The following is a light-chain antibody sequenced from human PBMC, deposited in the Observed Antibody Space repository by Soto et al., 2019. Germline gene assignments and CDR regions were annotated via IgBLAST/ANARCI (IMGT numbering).Light chain of an antibody. J-gene: IGLJ3*02. CDR3: TSYTTSDTWV. V-gene: IGLV2-14*01. CDR2: DVS. CDR1: SSDVGAYNH. Sequence: QSALTQPASVSGSPGQSITISCTGTSSDVGAYNHVSWYQQHPGNAPKLIIYDVSNRPSGVSNRFSGSKFGNTASLTISGLQAEDEADYYCTSYTTSDTWVFGGGTKLTVL.